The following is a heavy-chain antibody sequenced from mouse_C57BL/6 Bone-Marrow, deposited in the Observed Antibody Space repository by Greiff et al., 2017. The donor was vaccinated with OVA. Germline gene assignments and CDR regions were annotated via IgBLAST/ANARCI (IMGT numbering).Heavy chain of an antibody. D-gene: IGHD1-1*01. CDR3: AGITTVVADYFDY. CDR1: GYTFTSYW. V-gene: IGHV1-64*01. Sequence: QVQLQQPGAELVKPGASVKLSCKASGYTFTSYWMHWVKQRPGQGLEWIGMIHPNSGSTNYNEKVKSKATLTVDKSSSTAYMQLSSLTSEDSAVYYCAGITTVVADYFDYWGQGTTLTVSS. CDR2: IHPNSGST. J-gene: IGHJ2*01.